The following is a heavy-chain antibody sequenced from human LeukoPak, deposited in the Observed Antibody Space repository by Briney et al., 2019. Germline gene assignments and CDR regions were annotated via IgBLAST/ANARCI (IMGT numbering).Heavy chain of an antibody. Sequence: SVKVSCKASGYTFTGYYMLWVRQAPGQGLEWMGWINPNSGGTNYAQKFQGRVTMTRDTSISTAYMELSRLRSDDTAVYYCARAEVYDILTGYRWGQGTLVTVSS. CDR3: ARAEVYDILTGYR. J-gene: IGHJ4*02. CDR2: INPNSGGT. CDR1: GYTFTGYY. D-gene: IGHD3-9*01. V-gene: IGHV1-2*02.